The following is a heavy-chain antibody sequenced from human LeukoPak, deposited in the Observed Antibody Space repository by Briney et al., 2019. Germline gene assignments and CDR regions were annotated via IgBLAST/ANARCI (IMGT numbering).Heavy chain of an antibody. CDR1: GYTFTGYY. CDR2: INPNSGGT. CDR3: ARDGGDYGDYTFDY. D-gene: IGHD4-17*01. V-gene: IGHV1-2*02. Sequence: ASMKVSCKASGYTFTGYYMHWVRQAPGQGLEWMGWINPNSGGTNYAQKFQGRVTMTRDTSISTAYMELSRLRSDDTAVYYCARDGGDYGDYTFDYWGQGTLVTVSS. J-gene: IGHJ4*02.